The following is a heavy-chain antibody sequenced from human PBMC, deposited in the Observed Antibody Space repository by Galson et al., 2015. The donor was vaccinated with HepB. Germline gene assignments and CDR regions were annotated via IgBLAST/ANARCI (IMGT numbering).Heavy chain of an antibody. Sequence: SLRLSCAASGFTFSSYAMHWVRQAPGKGLEWVAVISYDGSNKYYADSVKGRFTISRDNSKNTLYLQMNSLRAEDTAVYYCARGSEGHIVVVTAIPDYWGQGTLVTVSS. CDR2: ISYDGSNK. V-gene: IGHV3-30*04. CDR3: ARGSEGHIVVVTAIPDY. J-gene: IGHJ4*02. CDR1: GFTFSSYA. D-gene: IGHD2-21*02.